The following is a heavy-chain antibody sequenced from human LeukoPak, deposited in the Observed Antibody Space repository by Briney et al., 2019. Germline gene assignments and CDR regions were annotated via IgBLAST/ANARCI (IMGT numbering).Heavy chain of an antibody. J-gene: IGHJ6*04. D-gene: IGHD3-10*02. Sequence: PGGTLRLSCAASGFTFSSYGVSWVRQAPGKGLEWVSAISGSGGSTYYADSVKGRFTISRDNSKNTLYLQMNSLRAEDTAVYYCAELGITMIGGVWGEGTTVTISS. CDR2: ISGSGGST. V-gene: IGHV3-23*01. CDR1: GFTFSSYG. CDR3: AELGITMIGGV.